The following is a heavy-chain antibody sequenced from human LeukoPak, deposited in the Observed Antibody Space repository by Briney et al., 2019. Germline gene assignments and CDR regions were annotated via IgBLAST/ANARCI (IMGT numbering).Heavy chain of an antibody. V-gene: IGHV3-30*02. D-gene: IGHD3-16*01. Sequence: PGGSLRLSCAVSGFSFGGYGMHWVRQTPGKGLDWVSFVRYDGSKTYYGDSVKGRFTISRDNSNNTVYLQMNRLRPDDTAVYYCVRDGIGGSTTLDSWGQGTLVTVSS. CDR1: GFSFGGYG. CDR3: VRDGIGGSTTLDS. J-gene: IGHJ5*01. CDR2: VRYDGSKT.